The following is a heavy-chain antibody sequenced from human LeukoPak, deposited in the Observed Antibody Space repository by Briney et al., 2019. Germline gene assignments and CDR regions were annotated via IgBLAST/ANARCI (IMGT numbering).Heavy chain of an antibody. CDR3: ARAWLQLGPQNYYYYYGMDV. CDR2: IIPIFGTA. D-gene: IGHD5-24*01. CDR1: GGTFSSYA. J-gene: IGHJ6*02. Sequence: AASVKVSCKASGGTFSSYAISWVRQAPGQGLEWMGGIIPIFGTANYAQKFQGRVTITADESTSTAYMELSSLRSEDTAVYYCARAWLQLGPQNYYYYYGMDVWGQGTTVTVSS. V-gene: IGHV1-69*13.